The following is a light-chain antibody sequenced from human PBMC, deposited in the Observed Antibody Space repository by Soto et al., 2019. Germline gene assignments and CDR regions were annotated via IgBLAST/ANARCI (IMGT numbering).Light chain of an antibody. Sequence: EIVMTQSPATLSVSPGERATLSCRASQSVSSNLPWYQQKPGQAPRLLIYGASTRASGIPARFSGSGSGTEFTLNLSSLQSEDFAVYYCQQYNNWPLTFGGGTKVEIK. CDR3: QQYNNWPLT. J-gene: IGKJ4*01. CDR2: GAS. CDR1: QSVSSN. V-gene: IGKV3-15*01.